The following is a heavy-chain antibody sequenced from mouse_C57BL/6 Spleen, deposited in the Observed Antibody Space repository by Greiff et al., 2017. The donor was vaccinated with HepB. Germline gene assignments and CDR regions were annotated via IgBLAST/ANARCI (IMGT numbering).Heavy chain of an antibody. CDR2: IYPRDGST. V-gene: IGHV1-85*01. CDR1: GYTFTSYD. D-gene: IGHD1-1*01. J-gene: IGHJ4*01. Sequence: QVHVKQSGPELVKPGASVKLSCKASGYTFTSYDINWVKQRPGQGLEWIGWIYPRDGSTKYNEKFKGKATLTVDTSSSTAYMELHSLTSEDSAVYFCAIYYGSSYNYAMDYWGQGTSVTVSS. CDR3: AIYYGSSYNYAMDY.